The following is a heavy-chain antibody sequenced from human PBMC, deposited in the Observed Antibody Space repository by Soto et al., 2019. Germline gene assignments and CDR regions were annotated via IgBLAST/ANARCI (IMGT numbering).Heavy chain of an antibody. CDR3: ARVYPGSGWPYHYYGMDV. D-gene: IGHD6-19*01. CDR2: IKQDGSEK. V-gene: IGHV3-7*01. CDR1: GFTSSSYW. Sequence: VQLVESGGGLVQPGGSLRLSCVASGFTSSSYWMSWVRQAPGKGLEWVANIKQDGSEKYYVDSVKDRFTISRDNAKNSLYLQMNSLRAEDSAVYYCARVYPGSGWPYHYYGMDVWGQGTTVTVSS. J-gene: IGHJ6*02.